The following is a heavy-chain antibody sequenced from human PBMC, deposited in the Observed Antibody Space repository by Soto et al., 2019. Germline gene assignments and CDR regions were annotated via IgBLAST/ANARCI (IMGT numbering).Heavy chain of an antibody. D-gene: IGHD2-21*02. CDR1: GYTFTSYG. J-gene: IGHJ6*02. Sequence: ASVKVSCKASGYTFTSYGISWVRQAPGQGLEWMGWISVYNGNTNYAQKLQDRVTMTTDTSTSTAYMELRSLRSDDTAVYYCARDPLADRVTPYYYGMDVWGQGTTVTVSS. CDR3: ARDPLADRVTPYYYGMDV. CDR2: ISVYNGNT. V-gene: IGHV1-18*04.